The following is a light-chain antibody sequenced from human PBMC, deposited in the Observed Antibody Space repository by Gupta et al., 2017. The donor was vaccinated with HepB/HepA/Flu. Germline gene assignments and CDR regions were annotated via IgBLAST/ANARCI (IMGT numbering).Light chain of an antibody. J-gene: IGKJ1*01. CDR3: QHYICSSGT. CDR2: QAS. Sequence: DIQMTQSPSTLSASVGDRVTITCRASQSINTLLAWYQQKPGKAPKLLIYQASIVVSGVPSRFRGSGSGTEFTLTISSLHPDDFATYYCQHYICSSGTFGQGTQLEIK. V-gene: IGKV1-5*03. CDR1: QSINTL.